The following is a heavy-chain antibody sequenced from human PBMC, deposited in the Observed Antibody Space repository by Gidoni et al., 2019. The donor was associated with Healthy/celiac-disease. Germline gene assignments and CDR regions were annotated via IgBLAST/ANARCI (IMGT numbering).Heavy chain of an antibody. CDR3: TRYSYGYSHYYYYYGMDV. CDR1: GFTFGDYA. V-gene: IGHV3-49*05. CDR2: IRSKAYGGTT. D-gene: IGHD5-18*01. Sequence: EVQLVESGGGLVKPGRSLRLSCTASGFTFGDYAMSWFRQAPGKGLEWVGFIRSKAYGGTTEYAASVKGRFTISRDDSKSIAYLQMNSLKTEDTAVYYCTRYSYGYSHYYYYYGMDVWGQGTTVTVSS. J-gene: IGHJ6*02.